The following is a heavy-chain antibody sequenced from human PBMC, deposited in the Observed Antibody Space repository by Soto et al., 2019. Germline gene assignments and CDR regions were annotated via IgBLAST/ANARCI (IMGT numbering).Heavy chain of an antibody. V-gene: IGHV4-31*03. D-gene: IGHD3-22*01. CDR2: IYYSGST. J-gene: IGHJ6*02. CDR3: ARSLDSSGYYYYYYYYGMDV. Sequence: TLSLTCTVSGGSISSGGYYWSWIRQHPGKGLEWIGYIYYSGSTYYNPSLKSRVTISVDTSKNQFSLKLSSVTAADTAVYYCARSLDSSGYYYYYYYYGMDVWGQGTTVPVS. CDR1: GGSISSGGYY.